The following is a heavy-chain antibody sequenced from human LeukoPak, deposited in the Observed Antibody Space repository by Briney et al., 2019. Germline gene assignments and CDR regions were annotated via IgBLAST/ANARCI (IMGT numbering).Heavy chain of an antibody. CDR1: GGSISSGSYY. CDR3: ARGGTYGGYFDL. Sequence: SETLSLTCTVSGGSISSGSYYWSWIRQPPGKGLEWIGYIYYSGSTNCNPSLKSRVTISVDTSKNQFSLKLSSVTAADTAVYYCARGGTYGGYFDLWGRGTLVTVSS. V-gene: IGHV4-61*01. J-gene: IGHJ2*01. CDR2: IYYSGST. D-gene: IGHD3-10*01.